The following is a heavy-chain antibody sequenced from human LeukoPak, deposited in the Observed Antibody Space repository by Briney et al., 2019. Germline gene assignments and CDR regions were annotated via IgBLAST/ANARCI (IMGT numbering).Heavy chain of an antibody. Sequence: GGSLRLSCAASGFTYTTYSMGWVRQAPGRGLEWISPIRISGDSIYYASSAKGRFTISRDDSKNTLYLQMNSLRAEDTAVYYCARDLYSSSWYVGYYYYGMDVWGQGTTVTVSS. V-gene: IGHV3-23*01. J-gene: IGHJ6*02. D-gene: IGHD6-13*01. CDR1: GFTYTTYS. CDR2: IRISGDSI. CDR3: ARDLYSSSWYVGYYYYGMDV.